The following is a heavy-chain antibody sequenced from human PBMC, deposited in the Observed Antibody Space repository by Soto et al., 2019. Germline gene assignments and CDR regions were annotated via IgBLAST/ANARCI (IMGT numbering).Heavy chain of an antibody. CDR2: ISGRGSST. CDR3: AKDGKGPLNYFDF. J-gene: IGHJ4*02. CDR1: GFSFSTYA. Sequence: EVRLLESGGGFVQPGGSLRLSCVGSGFSFSTYAMTWVRQTPGKGLEWVSAISGRGSSTYYADSVKGRFTISRDNSKNTLYLQRNSLRAEDTAVYYCAKDGKGPLNYFDFWGQGTLVTVSS. V-gene: IGHV3-23*01. D-gene: IGHD1-26*01.